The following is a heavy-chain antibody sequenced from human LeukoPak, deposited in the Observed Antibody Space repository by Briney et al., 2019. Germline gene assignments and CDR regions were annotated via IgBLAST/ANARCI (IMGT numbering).Heavy chain of an antibody. V-gene: IGHV4-34*01. Sequence: PPETLSLTCAVYGGSFSGYYWSWIRQPPGKGLEWIGEINHSGSTNYNPSLKSRVTISVDTSKNQFSLKLSSVTAADTAVYYCARGRDDILTGYFGTDNWFDPWGQGTLVTVSS. J-gene: IGHJ5*02. CDR3: ARGRDDILTGYFGTDNWFDP. CDR2: INHSGST. D-gene: IGHD3-9*01. CDR1: GGSFSGYY.